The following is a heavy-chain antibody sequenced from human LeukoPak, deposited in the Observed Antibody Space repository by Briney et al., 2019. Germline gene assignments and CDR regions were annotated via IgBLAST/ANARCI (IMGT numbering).Heavy chain of an antibody. CDR1: GGSISSYY. J-gene: IGHJ4*02. V-gene: IGHV4-4*09. D-gene: IGHD5-24*01. Sequence: SETLSLTCTVSGGSISSYYWNWVRQPPGKGLEWIGYIYTSGSTNYNPSLKSRVTISVDTSKNQLSLKLRSVTAADTAVYYCARGGATRYFHGWGQGTLVTVSS. CDR2: IYTSGST. CDR3: ARGGATRYFHG.